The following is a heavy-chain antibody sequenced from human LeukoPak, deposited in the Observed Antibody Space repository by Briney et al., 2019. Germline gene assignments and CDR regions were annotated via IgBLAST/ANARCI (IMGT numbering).Heavy chain of an antibody. CDR1: GYTFTGYY. Sequence: SVKVSCKASGYTFTGYYMHWVRQAPGQGLEWMGGIIPIFGTANYAQKFQGRVTITADKSTSTAYMELSSLRSEDTAVYYCARGRAGGGGDYWGQGTLVTVSS. D-gene: IGHD3-16*01. V-gene: IGHV1-69*06. J-gene: IGHJ4*02. CDR3: ARGRAGGGGDY. CDR2: IIPIFGTA.